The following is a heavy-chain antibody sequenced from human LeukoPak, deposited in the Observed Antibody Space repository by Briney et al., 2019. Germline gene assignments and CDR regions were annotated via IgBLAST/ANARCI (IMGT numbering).Heavy chain of an antibody. CDR3: ARLIGDRTIYDY. CDR2: INQGGSET. V-gene: IGHV3-7*01. D-gene: IGHD6-6*01. Sequence: GGSLRLSCAASGFTFRTYWMSWVRQAPGKALEWVASINQGGSETYYVESVKGRFTISRDNAMISFFLQMNSLRAEDTAVYYCARLIGDRTIYDYWGQGTLVTVSS. J-gene: IGHJ4*02. CDR1: GFTFRTYW.